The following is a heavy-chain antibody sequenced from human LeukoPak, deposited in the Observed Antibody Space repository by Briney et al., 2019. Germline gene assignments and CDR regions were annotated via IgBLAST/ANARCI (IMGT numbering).Heavy chain of an antibody. D-gene: IGHD3-22*01. CDR2: MNPNSGNT. CDR3: ARDYYDSSGYYTIDY. CDR1: GYIFTNYD. J-gene: IGHJ4*02. Sequence: ASVKVSCKASGYIFTNYDINWVRQATGQGLEWMGWMNPNSGNTGYAQKFQGRVTMTRNTSISTAYMELSSLRSEDTAVYYCARDYYDSSGYYTIDYWGQGTLVTVS. V-gene: IGHV1-8*02.